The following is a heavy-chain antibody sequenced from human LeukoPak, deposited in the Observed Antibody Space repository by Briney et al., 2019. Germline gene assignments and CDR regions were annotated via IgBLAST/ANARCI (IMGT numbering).Heavy chain of an antibody. D-gene: IGHD5-24*01. CDR1: GGTFSSYA. Sequence: EASVKVSCKASGGTFSSYAMHWVRQAPGQRLEWMGWINAGNGNTKYSQKFQGRVTITRDTSASTAYMELSSLRSEDTAVYYCARVAGGRDGYNRPYYFDYWGQGTLVTVSS. J-gene: IGHJ4*02. CDR2: INAGNGNT. CDR3: ARVAGGRDGYNRPYYFDY. V-gene: IGHV1-3*01.